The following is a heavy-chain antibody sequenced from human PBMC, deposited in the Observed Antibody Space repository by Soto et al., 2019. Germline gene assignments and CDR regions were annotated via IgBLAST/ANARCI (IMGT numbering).Heavy chain of an antibody. CDR1: GGSISSGGYY. CDR3: ARGVTMVRGVIHTPYFDY. Sequence: QVQLQESGPGLVKPSQTLSLTCTVSGGSISSGGYYWSWIRQHPGKGLEWIGYIYYSGSTYYNPSLKSRVTISVDTSKTQFSLQLSSVTAADTAVYYCARGVTMVRGVIHTPYFDYWGQGTLVTVSS. V-gene: IGHV4-31*03. CDR2: IYYSGST. J-gene: IGHJ4*02. D-gene: IGHD3-10*01.